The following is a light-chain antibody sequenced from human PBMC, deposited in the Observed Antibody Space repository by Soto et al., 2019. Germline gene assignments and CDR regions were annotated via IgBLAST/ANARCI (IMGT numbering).Light chain of an antibody. CDR3: SAGDDRGSGSYV. Sequence: QSVLTQQPSASGTPGQRVTISCSGSNSNIGSNYVYWYQQLPGTAPKLPMYRNNKRPSGVPDRFSCSKSGTAASLAISGLRSKAEAEYYCSAGDDRGSGSYVFGTGTKLTVL. CDR2: RNN. J-gene: IGLJ1*01. V-gene: IGLV1-47*01. CDR1: NSNIGSNY.